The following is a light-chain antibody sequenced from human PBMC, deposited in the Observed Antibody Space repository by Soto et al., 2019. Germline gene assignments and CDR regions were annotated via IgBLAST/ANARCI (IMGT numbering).Light chain of an antibody. V-gene: IGKV3-15*01. J-gene: IGKJ5*01. Sequence: EIVMTRSPATLSVSPGERATLSCRASQSVSSKLAWYQQKPGQAPRLLIYGASTRATGIPARFSGSGSGTEFTLTISSLQSEDFAVYYCQQYNNWPPTFGQGTRLEI. CDR3: QQYNNWPPT. CDR1: QSVSSK. CDR2: GAS.